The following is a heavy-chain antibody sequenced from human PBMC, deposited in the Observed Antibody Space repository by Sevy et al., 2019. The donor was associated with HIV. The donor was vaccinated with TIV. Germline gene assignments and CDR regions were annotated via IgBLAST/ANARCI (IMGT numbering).Heavy chain of an antibody. V-gene: IGHV3-48*02. Sequence: WGSLRLSCVASGFTFSRYSMNWVRQAPGKGLEWVSNIGSTGPTIYYADSVKGRFTISRDNAKNSLYLQMNSLREEDTAVYYCSRPGSGWFEFDSWGQGTLVTVSS. D-gene: IGHD6-19*01. CDR3: SRPGSGWFEFDS. CDR2: IGSTGPTI. CDR1: GFTFSRYS. J-gene: IGHJ4*02.